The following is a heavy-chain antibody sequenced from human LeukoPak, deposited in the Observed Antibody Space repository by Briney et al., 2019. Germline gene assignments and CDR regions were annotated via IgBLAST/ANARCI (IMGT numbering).Heavy chain of an antibody. CDR2: ISSSSSTI. V-gene: IGHV3-48*01. Sequence: RAGGCLRLSCAASGFTFSSYNMNWVRQAPGKGLEWLSYISSSSSTIYYADSVKGRFTISRDNAKESLYLQMSSLRAEDTAVYYCARDTDTNWFNPWGQGTLVTVSS. CDR1: GFTFSSYN. D-gene: IGHD2-8*02. CDR3: ARDTDTNWFNP. J-gene: IGHJ5*02.